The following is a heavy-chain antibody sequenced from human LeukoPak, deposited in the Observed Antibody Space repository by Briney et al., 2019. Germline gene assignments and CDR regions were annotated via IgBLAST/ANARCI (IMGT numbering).Heavy chain of an antibody. CDR1: GGTFSSYA. Sequence: GSSVKVSCKASGGTFSSYAISWVRQAPGQGLEWMGGIIPIFGTANYAQKFQGRVTITADESTSTAYMELSSLRSEDTAVYYCARALTHTMVRGVMWFDPWGQGTLVTVSS. CDR2: IIPIFGTA. D-gene: IGHD3-10*01. V-gene: IGHV1-69*01. CDR3: ARALTHTMVRGVMWFDP. J-gene: IGHJ5*02.